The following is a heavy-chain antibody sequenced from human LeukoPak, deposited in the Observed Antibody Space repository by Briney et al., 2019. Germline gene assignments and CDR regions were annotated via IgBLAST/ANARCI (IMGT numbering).Heavy chain of an antibody. CDR3: ARGLPVPEAIGALGFDH. V-gene: IGHV4-38-2*01. J-gene: IGHJ5*02. Sequence: SETLSLTCGISGYSFSGGYFWGWVRQSPGKGLEWIGSFYHGGTTYYNPSLKTRVTMSVDTSKNQFSLRLTSVTAADTAVYYCARGLPVPEAIGALGFDHWGRGTLVAVSS. CDR2: FYHGGTT. D-gene: IGHD6-19*01. CDR1: GYSFSGGYF.